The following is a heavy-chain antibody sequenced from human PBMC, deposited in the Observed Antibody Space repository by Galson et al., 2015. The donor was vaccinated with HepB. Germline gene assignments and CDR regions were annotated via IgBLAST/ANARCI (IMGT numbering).Heavy chain of an antibody. CDR2: IIPILAIA. D-gene: IGHD4-11*01. CDR3: ARAGYSNYLYAFDI. CDR1: GGTFSSYA. Sequence: SVKVSCKASGGTFSSYAISWVRQAPGQGLEWMGRIIPILAIANYAQKFQGRVTITADKSTSTAYMELSSLRSEDTAVYYRARAGYSNYLYAFDIWGQGTMVTVSS. V-gene: IGHV1-69*04. J-gene: IGHJ3*02.